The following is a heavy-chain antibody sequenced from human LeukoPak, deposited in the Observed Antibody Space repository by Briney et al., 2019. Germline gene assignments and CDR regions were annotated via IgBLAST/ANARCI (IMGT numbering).Heavy chain of an antibody. Sequence: PSETLSLTCSVSGGSISSSSYYWGWIRQPPGKGLEWIGSIYYSGSTYYNPSLKSRVTISVDTSKNQFSLKLSSVTAADTAVYYCARPTSDYGDYVFSFDWFDPWGQGTLVTVSS. J-gene: IGHJ5*02. CDR1: GGSISSSSYY. V-gene: IGHV4-39*01. CDR3: ARPTSDYGDYVFSFDWFDP. D-gene: IGHD4-17*01. CDR2: IYYSGST.